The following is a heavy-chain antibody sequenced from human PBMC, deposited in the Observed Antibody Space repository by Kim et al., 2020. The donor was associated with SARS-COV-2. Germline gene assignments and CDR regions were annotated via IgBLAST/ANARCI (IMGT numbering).Heavy chain of an antibody. J-gene: IGHJ4*02. V-gene: IGHV1-69*13. CDR3: ARDHDPHCSSTSCSAFDY. Sequence: SVKVSCKASGGTFSSYAISWVRQAPGQGLEWMGGIIPIFGTANYAQKFQGRVTITADESTSTAYMELSSLRSEDTAVYYCARDHDPHCSSTSCSAFDYWGQGTLVTVSS. D-gene: IGHD2-2*01. CDR2: IIPIFGTA. CDR1: GGTFSSYA.